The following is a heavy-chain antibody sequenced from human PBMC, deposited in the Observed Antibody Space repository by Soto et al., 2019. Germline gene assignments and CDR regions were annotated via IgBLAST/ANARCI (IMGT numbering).Heavy chain of an antibody. J-gene: IGHJ6*02. CDR1: GFAFSSFS. CDR2: ISSTTTTI. D-gene: IGHD3-9*01. Sequence: LQLVESGGGLVQPGGSLRLSCAASGFAFSSFSMNWFRQAPAKGLEWISYISSTTTTIYYADSVKGRFTISRDSAENSLYLQMNSLRDEDTAFYYYTRDPLRLTIYQTYGMDVWGQGTTVTVSS. V-gene: IGHV3-48*02. CDR3: TRDPLRLTIYQTYGMDV.